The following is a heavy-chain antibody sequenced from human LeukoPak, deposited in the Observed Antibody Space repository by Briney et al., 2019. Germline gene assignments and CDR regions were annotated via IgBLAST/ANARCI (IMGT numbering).Heavy chain of an antibody. CDR3: ARGAMYYYGSGSCSGVFDY. V-gene: IGHV4-30-4*01. J-gene: IGHJ4*02. CDR2: IYYSGST. CDR1: GGSISSGDYY. Sequence: SETLSLTCTVSGGSISSGDYYWSWIRQPPGKGLEWIGYIYYSGSTYYNPSLKSRVTISVDTSKNQFSLKLSSVTAADTAVYYCARGAMYYYGSGSCSGVFDYWGQGTLVTVSS. D-gene: IGHD3-10*01.